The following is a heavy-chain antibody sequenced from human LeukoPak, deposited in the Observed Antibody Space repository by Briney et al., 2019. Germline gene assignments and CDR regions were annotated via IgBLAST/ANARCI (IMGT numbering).Heavy chain of an antibody. V-gene: IGHV4-59*08. D-gene: IGHD2-15*01. CDR3: ARHPFATPFDY. CDR1: GGSVSGVY. CDR2: VYYSGDT. J-gene: IGHJ4*02. Sequence: SSETLSLTCTVSGGSVSGVYWSWIRQPPGKGLEWIGYVYYSGDTNYNPSLKSRVTMSLDTSKNQVSLRLSSVTAADTAVYYCARHPFATPFDYWGRGTLLTVSS.